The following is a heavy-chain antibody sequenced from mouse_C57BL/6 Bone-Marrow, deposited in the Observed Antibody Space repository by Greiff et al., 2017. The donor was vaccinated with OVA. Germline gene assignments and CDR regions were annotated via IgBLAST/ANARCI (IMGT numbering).Heavy chain of an antibody. D-gene: IGHD1-1*01. CDR1: GYSITSGYY. V-gene: IGHV3-6*01. CDR2: ISYDGSN. CDR3: ARRIITTVVGGYFDV. Sequence: EVKLMESGPGLVKPSQSLSLTCSVTGYSITSGYYWNWIRQFPGNKLEWMGYISYDGSNNYNPSLKNRISITRDTSKNQFFLKLNSVTTEDTATYYCARRIITTVVGGYFDVWGTGTTVTVSS. J-gene: IGHJ1*03.